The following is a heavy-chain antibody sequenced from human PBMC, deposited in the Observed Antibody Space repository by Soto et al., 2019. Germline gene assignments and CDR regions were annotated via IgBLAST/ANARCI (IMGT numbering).Heavy chain of an antibody. CDR2: VYDSGIT. D-gene: IGHD5-18*01. CDR3: VRNLAHGYSGNV. CDR1: GAIVTSGENY. Sequence: QVQLQESGPGLVKPSQTLSLACTVSGAIVTSGENYWSWVRQAPGKGLEWIGYVYDSGITYYTPALRSRVTVSLDRPNNQVSLKLSSVTAADTAVYFCVRNLAHGYSGNVWGHGPMVTVSS. J-gene: IGHJ3*01. V-gene: IGHV4-30-4*01.